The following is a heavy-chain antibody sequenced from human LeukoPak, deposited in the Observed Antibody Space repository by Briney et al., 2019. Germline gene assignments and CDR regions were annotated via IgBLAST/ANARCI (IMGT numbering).Heavy chain of an antibody. CDR2: ISAYNGDT. V-gene: IGHV1-18*01. CDR1: GYTFTSYG. D-gene: IGHD3-22*01. CDR3: ARGGPAPHRITLIVVASSTDAFDI. J-gene: IGHJ3*02. Sequence: ASVKVSCKASGYTFTSYGISWVRQAPGQGLEWMGWISAYNGDTNYAQKLQGRVTMTTDTSTSTAYMELRSLRSDDTAVYYCARGGPAPHRITLIVVASSTDAFDIWGQGTMVTVS.